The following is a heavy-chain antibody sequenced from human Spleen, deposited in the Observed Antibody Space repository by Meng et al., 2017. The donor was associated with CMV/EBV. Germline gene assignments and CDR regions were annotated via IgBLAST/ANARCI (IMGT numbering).Heavy chain of an antibody. CDR2: INPNSGGT. V-gene: IGHV1-2*02. Sequence: ASVKVSCKASGYIFTGYYMHWVRQAPGQGLEWMGWINPNSGGTNYAQKFQGRVTMTRDTSISTAYLELRRLRSDDTAVYYCAREGKVDSSSNFYAMDVWGQGTTVTVSS. CDR3: AREGKVDSSSNFYAMDV. J-gene: IGHJ6*02. D-gene: IGHD6-6*01. CDR1: GYIFTGYY.